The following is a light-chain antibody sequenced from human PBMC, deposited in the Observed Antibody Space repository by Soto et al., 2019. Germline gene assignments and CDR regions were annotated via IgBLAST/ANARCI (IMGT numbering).Light chain of an antibody. Sequence: QSELTQPPSASGTPGQRVTISCSGSSSNIGSNYVYWYDQIPGTAPKLMIYNVIQRPSGVPDRFSASKSGNTASLTISGLQAEDEADYYCCSYAGSYTYVFGTGTKLTVL. V-gene: IGLV1-47*02. CDR3: CSYAGSYTYV. CDR1: SSNIGSNY. CDR2: NVI. J-gene: IGLJ1*01.